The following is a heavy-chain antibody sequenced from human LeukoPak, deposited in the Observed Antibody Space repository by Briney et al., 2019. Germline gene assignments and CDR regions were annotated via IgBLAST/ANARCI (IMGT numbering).Heavy chain of an antibody. J-gene: IGHJ6*03. CDR3: ARRVAGYYYYYMDA. CDR1: GGSISSYY. Sequence: SETLSLTCTVSGGSISSYYWSWIRQPPGKGLEWVGYIFYTGSTNYNPSLKSRVTISVLTSKNRFSLKLSSVTAADTAVYYCARRVAGYYYYYMDAWGKGTTVTISS. CDR2: IFYTGST. D-gene: IGHD6-19*01. V-gene: IGHV4-59*12.